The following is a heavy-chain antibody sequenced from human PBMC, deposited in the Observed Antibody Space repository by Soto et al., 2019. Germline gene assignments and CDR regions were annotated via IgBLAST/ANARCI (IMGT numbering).Heavy chain of an antibody. V-gene: IGHV3-11*05. Sequence: QVQLVESGGGLVRPGGSLRLSCAASGFTFSGYYMRWIRQAPGKGLECISYISSRGDCTKYADSVKGRFTISRDNAEKSLYLHMNRLRAEDTAVYYCVRKPSYHFDNWGQGTLVTVSS. D-gene: IGHD2-2*01. J-gene: IGHJ4*02. CDR2: ISSRGDCT. CDR3: VRKPSYHFDN. CDR1: GFTFSGYY.